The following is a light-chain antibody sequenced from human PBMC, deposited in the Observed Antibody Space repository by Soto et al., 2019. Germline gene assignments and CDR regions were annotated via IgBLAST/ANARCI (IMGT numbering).Light chain of an antibody. V-gene: IGLV2-8*01. Sequence: QSALTQPPSASGSPGQSVTISCTGTSSDVGGYNYVSWYQQHPGKAPKVMIYEVNKRPSGVPDRFSGSKSGNTGSLTVSGLQAEDEADYFCKSYTGINNWVFGGGTKVTVL. CDR3: KSYTGINNWV. CDR1: SSDVGGYNY. CDR2: EVN. J-gene: IGLJ3*02.